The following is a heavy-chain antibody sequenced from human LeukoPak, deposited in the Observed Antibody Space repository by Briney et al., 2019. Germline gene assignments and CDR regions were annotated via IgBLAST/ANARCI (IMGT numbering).Heavy chain of an antibody. CDR1: GGSISSGDYY. Sequence: PSQTLSLTCTVSGGSISSGDYYWSWIRQPAGKGLEWIGRIYTSGSTNYNPSLKSRVTMSVDTSKNQFSLKLSSVTAADTAVYYCARYRNWNYAAPWTRNWYFDLWGRGTLVTVSS. V-gene: IGHV4-61*02. D-gene: IGHD1-7*01. J-gene: IGHJ2*01. CDR3: ARYRNWNYAAPWTRNWYFDL. CDR2: IYTSGST.